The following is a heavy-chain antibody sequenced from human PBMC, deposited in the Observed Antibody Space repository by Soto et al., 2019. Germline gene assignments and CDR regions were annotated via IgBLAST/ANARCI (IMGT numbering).Heavy chain of an antibody. CDR2: IHHSGST. V-gene: IGHV4-30-2*01. CDR3: ANKWFGDPYKFAY. D-gene: IGHD3-10*01. J-gene: IGHJ4*01. Sequence: LTYAVADGYIVSGGGCRSFNQKPPGKGLEWIGYIHHSGSTYYNPSLKSRVIISVDKSKNQFSLKVNSVTAADTAVYYCANKWFGDPYKFAYWRHGALVTV. CDR1: DGYIVSGGGC.